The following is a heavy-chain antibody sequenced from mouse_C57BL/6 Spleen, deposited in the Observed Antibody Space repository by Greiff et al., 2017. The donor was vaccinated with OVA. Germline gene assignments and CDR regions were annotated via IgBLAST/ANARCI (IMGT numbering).Heavy chain of an antibody. D-gene: IGHD1-1*01. CDR3: TRGLRSYYYARDY. CDR2: IDPENGDT. Sequence: VQLKQSGAELVRPGASVKLSCTASGFNIKDDYMHWVKQRPEQGLEWIGWIDPENGDTEYASKFQGKATITADTSSNTAYLQLSSLTSEDTAVYYCTRGLRSYYYARDYWGQGTSVTVSS. CDR1: GFNIKDDY. J-gene: IGHJ4*01. V-gene: IGHV14-4*01.